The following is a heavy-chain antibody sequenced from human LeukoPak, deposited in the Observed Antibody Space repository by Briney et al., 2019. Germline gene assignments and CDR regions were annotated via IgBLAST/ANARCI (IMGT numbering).Heavy chain of an antibody. J-gene: IGHJ5*02. D-gene: IGHD3-9*01. CDR3: VTDPPSTDWASWS. CDR1: GFTFSSYS. V-gene: IGHV3-21*01. Sequence: GGSLRLSCAASGFTFSSYSMNWVRQAPGKGLEWVSSISSSSSYIYYADSVKGRFTISRDNAKNSLYLQMNSLRGEDAAVYYCVTDPPSTDWASWSWGQGALVIVSS. CDR2: ISSSSSYI.